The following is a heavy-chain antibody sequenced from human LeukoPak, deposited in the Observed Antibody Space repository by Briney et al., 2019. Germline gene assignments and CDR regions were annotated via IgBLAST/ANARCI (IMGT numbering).Heavy chain of an antibody. CDR2: INPNSGGT. D-gene: IGHD3-3*01. CDR3: ASGVVTHPHGGS. V-gene: IGHV1-2*02. J-gene: IGHJ5*02. CDR1: GYTFTGYY. Sequence: ASVKVSCKASGYTFTGYYMHWVRLAPGQGLEWMGWINPNSGGTNYAQKFQGRVTMTRDTSINTAYMELGRLRSDDTAVYYCASGVVTHPHGGSWGQGTLVTVSS.